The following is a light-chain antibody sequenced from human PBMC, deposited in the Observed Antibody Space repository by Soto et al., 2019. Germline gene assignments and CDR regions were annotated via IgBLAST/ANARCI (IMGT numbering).Light chain of an antibody. CDR2: DVS. CDR1: SSDVGGYNS. J-gene: IGLJ2*01. CDR3: RSFTTSGTMV. V-gene: IGLV2-14*01. Sequence: QSALRQPASVSGSPGQSITISCTGTSSDVGGYNSVSWYQQNPDKAPKLMIYDVSNRPSGVSNRFSGSKSGNTASLTISGLQAEDEADYCCRSFTTSGTMVFGGGTKLTVL.